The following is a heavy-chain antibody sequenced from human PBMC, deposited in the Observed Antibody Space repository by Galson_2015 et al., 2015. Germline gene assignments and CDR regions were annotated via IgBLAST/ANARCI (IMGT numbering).Heavy chain of an antibody. J-gene: IGHJ3*02. Sequence: SVKVSCKASGFTFTSSAVQWVRQARGQRLEWIGWIVVGSGNTNYAQKFQERVTITRDMSTSTAYMELSSLRSEDTAVYYCAASYMHDYRAAPDAFDIWGQGTMVTVSS. CDR3: AASYMHDYRAAPDAFDI. CDR2: IVVGSGNT. D-gene: IGHD4-17*01. V-gene: IGHV1-58*01. CDR1: GFTFTSSA.